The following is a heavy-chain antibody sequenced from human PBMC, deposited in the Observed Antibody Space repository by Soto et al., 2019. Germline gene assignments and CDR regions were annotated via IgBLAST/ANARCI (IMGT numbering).Heavy chain of an antibody. V-gene: IGHV2-5*02. CDR2: IYWDDDK. CDR3: AHRVLRTVFGLVTTTAIYFDF. J-gene: IGHJ4*02. CDR1: GFSLTTSGVG. D-gene: IGHD3-3*01. Sequence: QITLNESGPTVVRPTETLTLTCRFSGFSLTTSGVGVGWIRQSPGKAPEWLALIYWDDDKRYSASLKSRLTITKDTSKNQLVLTLSDLDPTDTATYYCAHRVLRTVFGLVTTTAIYFDFWGQGTPVAVSS.